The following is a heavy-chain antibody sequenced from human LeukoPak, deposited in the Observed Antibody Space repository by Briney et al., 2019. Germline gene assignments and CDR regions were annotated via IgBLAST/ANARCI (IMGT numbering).Heavy chain of an antibody. CDR1: GGSFSGYY. V-gene: IGHV4-4*07. CDR3: ARDGHSDTSRALDY. CDR2: IYPSGST. J-gene: IGHJ4*02. D-gene: IGHD5-12*01. Sequence: SETLSLTCAVYGGSFSGYYWSWIRQPAGKGLEWIGRIYPSGSTNYSPSLKSRVTMSVDTSKNHFSLNLSSVTAADTAVYYCARDGHSDTSRALDYWGQGTLVTVSS.